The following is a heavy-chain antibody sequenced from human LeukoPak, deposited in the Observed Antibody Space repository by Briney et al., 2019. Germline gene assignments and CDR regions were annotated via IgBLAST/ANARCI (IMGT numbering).Heavy chain of an antibody. CDR2: IYYRGGT. CDR3: ATSKLQLFPFDY. D-gene: IGHD3-10*01. CDR1: GGSISSYY. V-gene: IGHV4-59*08. J-gene: IGHJ4*02. Sequence: SETLSLTCTVSGGSISSYYWSWIRQPPGKGLEWIGNIYYRGGTNYNPSLKSRLTISVDTSKNQFSLKLSSVTAADTAVYYCATSKLQLFPFDYWGQGTLVTVS.